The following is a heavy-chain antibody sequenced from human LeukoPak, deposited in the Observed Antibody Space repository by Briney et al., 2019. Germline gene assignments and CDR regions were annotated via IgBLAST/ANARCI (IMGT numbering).Heavy chain of an antibody. CDR3: AKDLNGGKTTGY. D-gene: IGHD4-23*01. Sequence: GRSLRLSCAASGFTFDDYAMHWVRQAPGKGLEWVSGISWNSGSIGYADSVKGRFTISNDNAKNSLYLQMNSLRAEDTALYYCAKDLNGGKTTGYRGQGTLVTVSS. CDR2: ISWNSGSI. J-gene: IGHJ4*02. V-gene: IGHV3-9*01. CDR1: GFTFDDYA.